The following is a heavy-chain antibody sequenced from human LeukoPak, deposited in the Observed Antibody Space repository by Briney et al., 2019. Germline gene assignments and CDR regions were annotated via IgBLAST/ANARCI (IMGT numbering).Heavy chain of an antibody. D-gene: IGHD2-21*02. CDR2: IWCDGSNK. V-gene: IGHV3-33*01. Sequence: PGGSLRLSCAASGFTFSNYGMHWVRQAPGKGLEWVAVIWCDGSNKYYADSVKGRFTISRDNSKNTLYLQMNDLRAEDTAVYYCHIVVVTAIGVPFDIWGQGTMVTVSP. CDR1: GFTFSNYG. J-gene: IGHJ3*02. CDR3: HIVVVTAIGVPFDI.